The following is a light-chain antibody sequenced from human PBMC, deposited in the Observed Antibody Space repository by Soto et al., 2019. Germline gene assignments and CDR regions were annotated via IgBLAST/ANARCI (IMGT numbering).Light chain of an antibody. CDR2: DAS. CDR1: QSISSY. CDR3: QQRSNWPRT. J-gene: IGKJ1*01. V-gene: IGKV3-11*01. Sequence: EVVLTQSPATLSLSPGERATLSCRASQSISSYLAWYQQKPGQAPRLLIYDASKRATGIPARFSGSGSGTDFTLTISSLEPEDCAIYYCQQRSNWPRTFGQGTKVDIK.